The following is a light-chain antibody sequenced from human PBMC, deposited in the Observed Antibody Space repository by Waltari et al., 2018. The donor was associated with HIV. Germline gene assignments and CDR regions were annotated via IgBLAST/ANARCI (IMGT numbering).Light chain of an antibody. CDR3: SSYTSSSTLYV. CDR1: SSDVGGYNY. J-gene: IGLJ1*01. CDR2: EVS. Sequence: QSALTQPASVSGSPGQSITISCTGTSSDVGGYNYVSWYQQPPGKAPKLMIYEVSNRPSGVSNRFSGSKSGNTASLTISVLQAEDEADYYCSSYTSSSTLYVFGTGTKVTVL. V-gene: IGLV2-14*01.